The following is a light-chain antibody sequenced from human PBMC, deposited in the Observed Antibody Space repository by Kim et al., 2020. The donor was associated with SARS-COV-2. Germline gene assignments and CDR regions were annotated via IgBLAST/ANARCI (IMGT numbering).Light chain of an antibody. CDR2: SAY. Sequence: SSSVGDGVTITCRASQRISSYLAWYQQNPGKAPKLLIYSAYNLQSVFPSRFSGCGSGTAFTLSISSLQPEDSATFYCQQLNSYPYSFGQWTKLDI. V-gene: IGKV1-9*01. CDR3: QQLNSYPYS. J-gene: IGKJ2*01. CDR1: QRISSY.